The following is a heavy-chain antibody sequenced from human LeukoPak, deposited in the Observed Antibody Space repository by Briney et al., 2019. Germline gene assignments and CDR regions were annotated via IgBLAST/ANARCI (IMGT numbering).Heavy chain of an antibody. CDR3: ARVPAYGSGSYYYYDMDV. V-gene: IGHV1-18*01. D-gene: IGHD3-10*01. CDR1: GYTFTSYG. J-gene: IGHJ6*02. Sequence: ASVKVSCKASGYTFTSYGISWVRQAPGQGLEWMGWISAYNGNTNYAQKLQGRVTMTTDTSTSTAYMELRSLRSDDTAVYYCARVPAYGSGSYYYYDMDVWGQGTTVTVSS. CDR2: ISAYNGNT.